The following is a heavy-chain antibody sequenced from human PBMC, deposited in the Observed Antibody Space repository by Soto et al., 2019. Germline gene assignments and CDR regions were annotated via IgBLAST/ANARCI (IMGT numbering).Heavy chain of an antibody. CDR1: GGTFSSYT. CDR2: IIPIFGTA. CDR3: ARGDHRWLQLWYFDR. V-gene: IGHV1-69*12. D-gene: IGHD5-12*01. J-gene: IGHJ2*01. Sequence: QVQLVQSGAEVKKPGSSVTVSCKASGGTFSSYTISWVRQAPGQGLEWMGGIIPIFGTANYAQKFQGRVTITAAESTSTADMELSSLRSEDTAVYYCARGDHRWLQLWYFDRWGRGTLVTVSS.